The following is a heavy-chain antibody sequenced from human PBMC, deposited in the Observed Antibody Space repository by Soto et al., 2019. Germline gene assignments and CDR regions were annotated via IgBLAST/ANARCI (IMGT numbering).Heavy chain of an antibody. CDR2: IYYNGST. D-gene: IGHD3-9*01. V-gene: IGHV4-59*01. CDR1: GGSISSYY. J-gene: IGHJ6*03. CDR3: ARVAAYYDILTGYYPTYYYYYMDV. Sequence: SETLSLTCTVSGGSISSYYWSWIRQPPGKGLEWIGNIYYNGSTNYNPSLKSRVTISVDTSKNQFSLKLSSVTAADTAVDYCARVAAYYDILTGYYPTYYYYYMDVWGKGTTVTVSS.